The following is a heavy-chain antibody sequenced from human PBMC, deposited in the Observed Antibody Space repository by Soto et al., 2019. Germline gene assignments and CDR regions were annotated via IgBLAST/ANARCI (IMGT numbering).Heavy chain of an antibody. CDR3: ARGELDRTIDY. CDR2: ISGSSRTI. Sequence: GGSLSLSCAASGFTFSSRSMNWVRQAPGKGLEWVSYISGSSRTIYHADSVKGRFTISRDNAKNSLFLQMNSLRHDDTAVYYCARGELDRTIDYWGQGTLVTAPQ. D-gene: IGHD1-1*01. V-gene: IGHV3-48*02. J-gene: IGHJ4*02. CDR1: GFTFSSRS.